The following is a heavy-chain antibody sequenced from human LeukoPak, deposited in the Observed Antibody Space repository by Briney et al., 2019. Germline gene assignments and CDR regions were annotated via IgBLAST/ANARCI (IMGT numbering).Heavy chain of an antibody. CDR1: GGSFSGYY. V-gene: IGHV4-34*01. D-gene: IGHD6-19*01. Sequence: RSSETLSLTCAVYGGSFSGYYWSWIRQPPGKGLEWIGEINHSGSTNYNPSLKSRVTISVDTSKNQFSLKLSSVTAADTAVYYCATYSSGWDYYYYYMDVWGKGTTVTVSS. CDR3: ATYSSGWDYYYYYMDV. J-gene: IGHJ6*03. CDR2: INHSGST.